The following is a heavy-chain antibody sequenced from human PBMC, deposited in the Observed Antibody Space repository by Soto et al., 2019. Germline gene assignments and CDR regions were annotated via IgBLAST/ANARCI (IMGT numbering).Heavy chain of an antibody. CDR1: GGSISDCY. CDR3: ARGVGATHFDY. J-gene: IGHJ4*02. V-gene: IGHV4-59*01. CDR2: SDYTGST. Sequence: SETLSITCTVSGGSISDCYRTWIRQPPGEGLEWIGYSDYTGSTNYTPSLKNRITISVDTSKNQFSLKLRSVTAADTAVYYCARGVGATHFDYWGQGALVTVS. D-gene: IGHD1-26*01.